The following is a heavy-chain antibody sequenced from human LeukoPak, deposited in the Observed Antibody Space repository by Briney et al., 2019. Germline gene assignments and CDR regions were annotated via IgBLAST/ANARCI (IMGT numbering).Heavy chain of an antibody. D-gene: IGHD7-27*01. Sequence: SETLSLTCTASGGSISSSSYYWGWIRQPPGKGLEWIGSIYYSGSTYYNPSLKSRVTISVDTSKNQFSLKLSSVTAADTAVYYCARCKGTGDLESYGMDVWGQGTTVTVSS. CDR1: GGSISSSSYY. CDR3: ARCKGTGDLESYGMDV. J-gene: IGHJ6*02. V-gene: IGHV4-39*01. CDR2: IYYSGST.